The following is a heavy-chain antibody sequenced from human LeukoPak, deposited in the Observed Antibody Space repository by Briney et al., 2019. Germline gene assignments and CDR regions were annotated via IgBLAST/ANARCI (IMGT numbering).Heavy chain of an antibody. D-gene: IGHD5-18*01. CDR1: GFTFSSYE. Sequence: GGSLRPSCAASGFTFSSYEMNWVRQAPGKGLEWVSYISSSGSTIYYADSVKGRFTISRDNAKNSLYLQMNSLRAEDTAVYYCATCGYTYGLYFDYWGQGTLVTVSS. V-gene: IGHV3-48*03. CDR2: ISSSGSTI. J-gene: IGHJ4*02. CDR3: ATCGYTYGLYFDY.